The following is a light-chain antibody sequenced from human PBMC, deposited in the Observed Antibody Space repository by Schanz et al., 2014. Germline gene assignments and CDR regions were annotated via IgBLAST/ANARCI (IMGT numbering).Light chain of an antibody. CDR3: SSYTSSITPCV. CDR1: SSDVGGYNY. V-gene: IGLV2-14*01. CDR2: DVS. Sequence: QSVLTQPASVSGSPGQSITISCTGTSSDVGGYNYVSWYQQHPGKAPKLMIYDVSNRPSGVSNRFSGSKSGNTASLTISGLQAEDEADYYCSSYTSSITPCVFGGGTKLTVL. J-gene: IGLJ3*02.